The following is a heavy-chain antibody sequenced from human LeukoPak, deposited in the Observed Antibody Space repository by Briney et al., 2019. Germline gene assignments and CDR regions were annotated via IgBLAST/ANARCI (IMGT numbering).Heavy chain of an antibody. V-gene: IGHV4-39*01. CDR3: ARRWELRDVSFNWFDP. CDR1: GGSISSGSYY. Sequence: SQTLSLTCTVSGGSISSGSYYWGWIRQPPGKGLEWIGSIYYSGSTYYNPSLKSRVTISVDTSKNQFSLKLSSVTAADTAVYYCARRWELRDVSFNWFDPWGQGTLVTVSS. D-gene: IGHD1-26*01. J-gene: IGHJ5*02. CDR2: IYYSGST.